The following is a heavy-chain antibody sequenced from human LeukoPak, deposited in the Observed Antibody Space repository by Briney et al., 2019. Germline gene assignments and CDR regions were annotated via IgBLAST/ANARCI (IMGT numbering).Heavy chain of an antibody. CDR1: GFPFSNSW. Sequence: PGGSLRLSCAVSGFPFSNSWMYWVRQAPGKGLEGVANIKKDGSGISYVDSVKGRFIISRDNARNSLCLQMNSLRVEDTAVYFCAGGNSMDVWGKGTAVTVSS. D-gene: IGHD1/OR15-1a*01. CDR2: IKKDGSGI. J-gene: IGHJ6*04. CDR3: AGGNSMDV. V-gene: IGHV3-7*03.